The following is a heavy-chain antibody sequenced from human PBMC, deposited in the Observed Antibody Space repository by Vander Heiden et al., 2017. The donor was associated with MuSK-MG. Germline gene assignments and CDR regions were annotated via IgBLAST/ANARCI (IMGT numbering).Heavy chain of an antibody. CDR2: ISYDGSNK. Sequence: QVQLVESGGGVVQPGRSLRLSCAASGFTFSSYAMHWVRQAPGKGLEWVAVISYDGSNKYYADSVKGRFTISRDNSKNTRDLKMNSMSAEETAVYYCAIEAVGGATTENWFDPWGHGTLVTVSS. CDR3: AIEAVGGATTENWFDP. D-gene: IGHD1-26*01. J-gene: IGHJ5*02. CDR1: GFTFSSYA. V-gene: IGHV3-30*04.